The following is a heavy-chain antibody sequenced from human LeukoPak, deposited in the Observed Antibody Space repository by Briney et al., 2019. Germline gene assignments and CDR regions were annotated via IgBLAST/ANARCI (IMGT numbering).Heavy chain of an antibody. V-gene: IGHV2-70*11. CDR3: ARIPPHFVDLVDV. CDR2: IDWDDVK. Sequence: ESGRTLVNPTQTLTLTCTFSGFSLSTSGMCVSWIRQPPWKALEWLARIDWDDVKYYSTSLKTRLTISKDTSKNQVVLTMTNMDPVDTATYYCARIPPHFVDLVDVWGQGTTVTVSS. CDR1: GFSLSTSGMC. D-gene: IGHD3/OR15-3a*01. J-gene: IGHJ6*02.